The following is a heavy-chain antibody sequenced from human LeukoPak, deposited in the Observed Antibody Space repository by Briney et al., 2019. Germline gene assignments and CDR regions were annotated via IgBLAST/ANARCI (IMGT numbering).Heavy chain of an antibody. J-gene: IGHJ6*04. CDR2: INHSGST. CDR3: ARFGGGYYYYGMDV. V-gene: IGHV4-34*01. D-gene: IGHD3-16*01. CDR1: AGSFSGYY. Sequence: SETLSFTCAVYAGSFSGYYWSWIRQPPGKGLEWIGEINHSGSTNYNPSLKSRVTISVDTSKNQFSLKLSSVTAADTAVYYCARFGGGYYYYGMDVWGKGTTVTVSS.